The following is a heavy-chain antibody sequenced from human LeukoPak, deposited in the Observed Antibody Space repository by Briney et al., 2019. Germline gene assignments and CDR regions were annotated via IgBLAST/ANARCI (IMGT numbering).Heavy chain of an antibody. CDR2: IYYSGST. D-gene: IGHD2-15*01. CDR3: ARGVVVAASFDY. J-gene: IGHJ4*02. CDR1: GGSISSYY. Sequence: SETQSLTCTVSGGSISSYYWSWIRQPPGEGLEWIEYIYYSGSTNYNPSLKSRVTISVDTSKNQFSLKLRSVTAADTAVYYCARGVVVAASFDYWGQGTLVTVSS. V-gene: IGHV4-59*01.